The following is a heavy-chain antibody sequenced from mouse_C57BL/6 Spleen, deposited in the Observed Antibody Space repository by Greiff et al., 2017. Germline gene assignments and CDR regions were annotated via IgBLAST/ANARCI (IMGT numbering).Heavy chain of an antibody. J-gene: IGHJ2*01. CDR3: AKSYSNAFDY. CDR1: GYTFTSYW. CDR2: ISTSNGGT. Sequence: QVQLQQPGTELVKPGASVKLSCKASGYTFTSYWMHWVKQRPGQGLAWIGNISTSNGGTNYTEKFKSKATLTVDKSSSTAYMQLSSLTSEDSAGYYGAKSYSNAFDYWGQGTTLTVSS. D-gene: IGHD2-5*01. V-gene: IGHV1-53*01.